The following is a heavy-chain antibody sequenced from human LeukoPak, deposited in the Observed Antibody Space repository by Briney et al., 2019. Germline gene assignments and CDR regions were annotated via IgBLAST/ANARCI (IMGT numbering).Heavy chain of an antibody. D-gene: IGHD3-22*01. CDR3: ASDRDYYDSSGVDY. J-gene: IGHJ4*02. V-gene: IGHV4-59*01. CDR1: GGSISSYY. CDR2: IYYSGST. Sequence: SETLSLTCTVSGGSISSYYWSWIRQPPGKGLEWIGYIYYSGSTNYNPSLKSRVTISVDTSKNQFSLKLSSVTAADTAVYYCASDRDYYDSSGVDYWGQGTLVTVSS.